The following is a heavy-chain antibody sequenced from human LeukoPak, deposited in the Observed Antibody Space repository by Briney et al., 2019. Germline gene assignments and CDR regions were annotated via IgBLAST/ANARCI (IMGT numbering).Heavy chain of an antibody. V-gene: IGHV3-7*01. CDR3: ATGGALRGYCVN. D-gene: IGHD3-10*01. CDR2: MKEEGSEE. J-gene: IGHJ4*02. CDR1: GFTFSGST. Sequence: GASLKLSCKVSGFTFSGSTMTWVRQATGKGLEWVAQMKEEGSEEYYVDSVKGRFTISRDNARNAQYMQMNSLRADDTAVYYCATGGALRGYCVNWGEGTLVTVSS.